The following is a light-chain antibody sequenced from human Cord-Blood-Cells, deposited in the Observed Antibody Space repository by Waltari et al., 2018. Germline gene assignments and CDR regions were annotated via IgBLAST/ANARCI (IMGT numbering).Light chain of an antibody. CDR2: DVS. J-gene: IGLJ3*02. CDR3: SSYTSSSTWV. Sequence: QSALNQPASVSGSPGQSITISCTGTSSDVGGYNYVSWYQQHPGKAPKLMIYDVSNRPSGVSNRFSGSKSSNTASLTISALQAEHEADYYCSSYTSSSTWVFGGGTKLTVL. V-gene: IGLV2-14*01. CDR1: SSDVGGYNY.